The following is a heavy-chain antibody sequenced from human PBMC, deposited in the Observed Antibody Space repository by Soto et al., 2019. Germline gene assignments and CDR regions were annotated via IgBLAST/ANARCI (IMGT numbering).Heavy chain of an antibody. J-gene: IGHJ5*01. D-gene: IGHD2-2*01. Sequence: QVQLVQSGAEVKKPGASVKVSCKASGYIFTDYDVNWVRQAPGQGLEWMGWINPKSGGIKYAQKFQGRVTMTTDTFITTAYMELRGLRSDDTAVYYCARPYCGTNSCHNWFDSWGQGTLVTVSS. CDR1: GYIFTDYD. V-gene: IGHV1-2*02. CDR3: ARPYCGTNSCHNWFDS. CDR2: INPKSGGI.